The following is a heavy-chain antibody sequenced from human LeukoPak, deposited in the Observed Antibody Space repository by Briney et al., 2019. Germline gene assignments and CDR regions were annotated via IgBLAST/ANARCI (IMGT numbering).Heavy chain of an antibody. D-gene: IGHD3-3*01. CDR1: GYTFTSYY. V-gene: IGHV1-46*01. CDR3: ARDQYYDFWSGYSYYYYYGMDV. Sequence: GSVKVSCKASGYTFTSYYMQWVRQAPGQGLEWMGIINPNDGSTAYAQKLQGRVTMTTDTSTSTAYMELRSLRSDDTAVYYCARDQYYDFWSGYSYYYYYGMDVWGQGTTVTVSS. J-gene: IGHJ6*02. CDR2: INPNDGST.